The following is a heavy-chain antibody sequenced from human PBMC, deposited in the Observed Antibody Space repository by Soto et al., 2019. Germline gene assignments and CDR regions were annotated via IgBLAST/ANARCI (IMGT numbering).Heavy chain of an antibody. CDR1: GFTFSSYA. D-gene: IGHD6-6*01. CDR2: ISGSGGST. Sequence: GGSLRLSCAASGFTFSSYAMSWVRQAPGKGLEWVSAISGSGGSTYYADSVKGRYTISRDNSKNTLHLQMNSLRAEDTAVYYCANVEYSSSRHWDYFDYWGQGTLVTVYS. V-gene: IGHV3-23*01. J-gene: IGHJ4*02. CDR3: ANVEYSSSRHWDYFDY.